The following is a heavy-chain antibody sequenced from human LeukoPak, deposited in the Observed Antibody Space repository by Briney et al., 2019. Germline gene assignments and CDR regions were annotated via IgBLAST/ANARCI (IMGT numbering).Heavy chain of an antibody. CDR1: GYTFTSYG. J-gene: IGHJ4*02. Sequence: ASVKVSCKASGYTFTSYGISWVRQAPGQGLECVGWISAYNGNTNYAQKLQGRVTMTTDTSTSTAYMELRSLRSDDTAAYYCATRERGSSGYWGQGTLVTVSS. CDR2: ISAYNGNT. V-gene: IGHV1-18*01. D-gene: IGHD1-26*01. CDR3: ATRERGSSGY.